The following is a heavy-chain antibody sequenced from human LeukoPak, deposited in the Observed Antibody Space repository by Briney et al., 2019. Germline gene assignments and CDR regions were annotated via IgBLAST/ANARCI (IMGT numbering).Heavy chain of an antibody. D-gene: IGHD2-2*01. J-gene: IGHJ4*02. CDR2: IKSNSAGGPA. CDR3: VAVASHYLRGGSCHYYIY. Sequence: KPGGSLRLSCAASSFEFIGTWMTSVRQAPGKGLEWVGRIKSNSAGGPADYAAPVQGRFTISRDDSKDTLYLQMNSLKTEDTAVYYCVAVASHYLRGGSCHYYIYWGQGTLVTVSS. CDR1: SFEFIGTW. V-gene: IGHV3-15*01.